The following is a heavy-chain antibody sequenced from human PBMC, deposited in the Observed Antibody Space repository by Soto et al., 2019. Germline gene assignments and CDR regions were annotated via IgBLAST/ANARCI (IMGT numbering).Heavy chain of an antibody. CDR2: IYSGGTT. J-gene: IGHJ3*02. CDR1: GFTVSSNY. D-gene: IGHD6-19*01. CDR3: ARDLSAYSSGWYAFDI. V-gene: IGHV3-53*01. Sequence: GGSLRLSCAASGFTVSSNYMSWVRQAPGKGLEWVSFIYSGGTTYYADSVKGRFTISRDNSKNTLYLQMNSLRAEDTAVYYGARDLSAYSSGWYAFDIWGQGTMVTVSS.